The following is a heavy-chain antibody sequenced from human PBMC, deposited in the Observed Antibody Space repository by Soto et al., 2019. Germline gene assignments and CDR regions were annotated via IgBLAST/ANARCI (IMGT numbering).Heavy chain of an antibody. D-gene: IGHD3-22*01. V-gene: IGHV4-4*02. CDR3: ARLDSSGSYPLDY. CDR2: IYHSGST. CDR1: SGSISSSNW. J-gene: IGHJ4*02. Sequence: SETLSLTCAVSSGSISSSNWWSWVRQHPGKGLEWIGDIYHSGSTYYNPSLKSRVTISVDTSKNQFSLKLSSVTAADTAVYYCARLDSSGSYPLDYWGQGTLVTVSS.